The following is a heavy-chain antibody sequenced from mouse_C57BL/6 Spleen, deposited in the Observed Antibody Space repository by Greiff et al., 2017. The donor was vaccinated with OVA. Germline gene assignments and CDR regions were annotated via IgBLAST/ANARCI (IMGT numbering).Heavy chain of an antibody. CDR2: IDPSDSYT. Sequence: QVQLQQSGAELVKPGASVKLSCKASGYTFTSYWMQWVKQRPGQGLEWIGEIDPSDSYTNYNQKFKGKATLTVDTSSSTAYMQLSSLTSEDSAVYYCAREPIKSGAMDYWGQGTSVTVSS. V-gene: IGHV1-50*01. CDR1: GYTFTSYW. CDR3: AREPIKSGAMDY. J-gene: IGHJ4*01. D-gene: IGHD1-3*01.